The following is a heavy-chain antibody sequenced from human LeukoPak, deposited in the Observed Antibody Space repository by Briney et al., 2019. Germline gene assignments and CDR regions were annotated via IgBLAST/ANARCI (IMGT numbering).Heavy chain of an antibody. Sequence: GGSLRLSCAASVFTFNNYEMNCVRHAPGKGLEWISYISSRGGTIYYADSVKGRFTISRGNAENSLYLQMNSLRAEDTAVYYCVRDPSTVRYDFWGQGTVVTVSS. D-gene: IGHD4-11*01. CDR2: ISSRGGTI. V-gene: IGHV3-48*03. CDR3: VRDPSTVRYDF. CDR1: VFTFNNYE. J-gene: IGHJ4*02.